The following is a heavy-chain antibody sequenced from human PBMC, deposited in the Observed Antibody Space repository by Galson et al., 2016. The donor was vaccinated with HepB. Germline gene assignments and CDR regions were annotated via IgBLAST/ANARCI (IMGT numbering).Heavy chain of an antibody. Sequence: SLRLSCATSGITFSRLVMHWVHQAPGKGLEWVAVIGHDGTGKIYADAVGGRFTISKDDSRSTLYLQMDSLAPEGTAVYFCATAGRTSGRSDTFEFWGPGALVSVSS. D-gene: IGHD6-19*01. J-gene: IGHJ3*01. CDR1: GITFSRLV. CDR3: ATAGRTSGRSDTFEF. CDR2: IGHDGTGK. V-gene: IGHV3-30-3*01.